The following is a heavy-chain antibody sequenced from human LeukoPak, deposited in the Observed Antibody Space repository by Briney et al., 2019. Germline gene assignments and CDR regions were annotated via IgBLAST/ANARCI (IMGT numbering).Heavy chain of an antibody. D-gene: IGHD5-18*01. CDR2: IKQDGSEK. J-gene: IGHJ4*02. V-gene: IGHV3-7*03. CDR3: TKDSVAMVTTSDY. Sequence: GGSLRLSCAASGFSFSSYWMSWVRQAPGKGLEWVANIKQDGSEKYYVDSVKGRFTIYRDNAKNSLYLQMNSLRPEDTALYYCTKDSVAMVTTSDYWGQGTLVTVSS. CDR1: GFSFSSYW.